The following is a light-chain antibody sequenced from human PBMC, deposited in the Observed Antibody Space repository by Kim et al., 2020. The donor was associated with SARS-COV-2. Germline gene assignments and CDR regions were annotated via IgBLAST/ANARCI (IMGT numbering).Light chain of an antibody. V-gene: IGLV6-57*03. J-gene: IGLJ2*01. Sequence: GETVTISCTRSSGSLDDTYVPSYHQRPGFVPTTVIYEDDQIPSGVSDRSSGSIDNSSNSAYLTISGLRTKDEADYYCQSYNRDNVLFGGGAQLTVL. CDR3: QSYNRDNVL. CDR1: SGSLDDTY. CDR2: EDD.